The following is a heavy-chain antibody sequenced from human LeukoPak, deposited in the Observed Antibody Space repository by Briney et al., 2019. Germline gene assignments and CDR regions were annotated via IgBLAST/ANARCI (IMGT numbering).Heavy chain of an antibody. CDR3: ARGRSRATIAWYIDL. CDR1: GFTFSSHD. J-gene: IGHJ2*01. Sequence: GGSLRLSCAASGFTFSSHDMHWVRQVTGKGLELVSAIGPAGDTYYPTSVKGRFTVSRENAKNSLYLQMNSLRAGDTAVYYCARGRSRATIAWYIDLWGRGTLVTVSS. CDR2: IGPAGDT. D-gene: IGHD6-13*01. V-gene: IGHV3-13*01.